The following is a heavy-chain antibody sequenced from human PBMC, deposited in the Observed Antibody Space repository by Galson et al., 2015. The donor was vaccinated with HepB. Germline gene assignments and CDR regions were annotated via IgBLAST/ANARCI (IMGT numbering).Heavy chain of an antibody. CDR1: GFSFSIYG. J-gene: IGHJ4*02. V-gene: IGHV3-30*18. Sequence: SLRLSCAASGFSFSIYGMHWVRQAPGKGLEWVAIISYDGNNKYYADSVKGRFTISRDNSKNTLYLQMNSLRAEDTAVYYCAKEYYYDNSGYFYWGQGTLVTVSS. D-gene: IGHD3-22*01. CDR2: ISYDGNNK. CDR3: AKEYYYDNSGYFY.